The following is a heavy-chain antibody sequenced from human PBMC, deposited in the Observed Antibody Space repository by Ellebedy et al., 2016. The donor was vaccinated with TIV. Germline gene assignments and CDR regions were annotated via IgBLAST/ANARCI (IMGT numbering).Heavy chain of an antibody. D-gene: IGHD3-16*01. CDR2: IFHSGLT. Sequence: MPSETLSLTCTVSGGSISSGGYYWTWIRQHTGKGPEWIGYIFHSGLTDYNPSLKNPVTMSVDTSKNQFSLQLISVTAADTAIYYCTRSRGRAARFDIWGRGTMVTVSS. CDR1: GGSISSGGYY. J-gene: IGHJ3*02. V-gene: IGHV4-31*01. CDR3: TRSRGRAARFDI.